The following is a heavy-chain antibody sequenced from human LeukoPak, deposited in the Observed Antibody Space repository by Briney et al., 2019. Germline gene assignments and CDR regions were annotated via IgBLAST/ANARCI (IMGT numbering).Heavy chain of an antibody. CDR1: GGSISSTTYY. V-gene: IGHV4-39*07. Sequence: PSETLSLTCTVSGGSISSTTYYWGWIRQPPGKGLEWIGSIYYSGSTYYNPSLKSRVTISVDTSKNQFSLKLSSVTAADTAVYYCARGIVVVVAATPPYFDYWGQGTLVTVSS. CDR3: ARGIVVVVAATPPYFDY. CDR2: IYYSGST. D-gene: IGHD2-15*01. J-gene: IGHJ4*02.